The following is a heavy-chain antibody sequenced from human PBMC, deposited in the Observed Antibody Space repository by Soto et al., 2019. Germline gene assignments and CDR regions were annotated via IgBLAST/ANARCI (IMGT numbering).Heavy chain of an antibody. J-gene: IGHJ4*02. D-gene: IGHD5-12*01. CDR1: GFTFSGSA. CDR2: IRSKANSYAT. V-gene: IGHV3-73*01. Sequence: GGSLRLSCAASGFTFSGSAMQWVRQASGKGLEWVGRIRSKANSYATAYAASVKGRFTISRDDSKNTAYLQMNSLKTEDTAVYYCTASGYDTFVDFWGQGTLVTVSS. CDR3: TASGYDTFVDF.